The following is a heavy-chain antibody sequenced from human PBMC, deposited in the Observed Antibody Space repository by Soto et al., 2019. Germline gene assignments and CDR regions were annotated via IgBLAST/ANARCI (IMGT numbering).Heavy chain of an antibody. Sequence: QVQLVQSGAEVKKPGSSVKVSCKASGGTFSSYTISWVRQAPGQGLEWMGRIIPILGIANYAQKFEGRVTITADKSTSTAYMEQSSLRSEDTAVYYCARENGDSGYEWLYYYGMDVWGQGTTVTVSS. CDR1: GGTFSSYT. CDR3: ARENGDSGYEWLYYYGMDV. J-gene: IGHJ6*02. D-gene: IGHD5-12*01. CDR2: IIPILGIA. V-gene: IGHV1-69*08.